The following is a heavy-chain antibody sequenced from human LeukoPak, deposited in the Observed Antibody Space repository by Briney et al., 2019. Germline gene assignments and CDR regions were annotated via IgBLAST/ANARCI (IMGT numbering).Heavy chain of an antibody. V-gene: IGHV3-30-3*01. Sequence: GGSLRLSCAASGFTFSSYAMHWVRQAPGKGLEWVAVISYDGSNKYYADSVKGRFTISRDNSKNTLYLQMNSLRAEDTAAYYCARDQNYYDSSGYFYDAFDIWGQGTMVTVSS. J-gene: IGHJ3*02. CDR1: GFTFSSYA. CDR2: ISYDGSNK. D-gene: IGHD3-22*01. CDR3: ARDQNYYDSSGYFYDAFDI.